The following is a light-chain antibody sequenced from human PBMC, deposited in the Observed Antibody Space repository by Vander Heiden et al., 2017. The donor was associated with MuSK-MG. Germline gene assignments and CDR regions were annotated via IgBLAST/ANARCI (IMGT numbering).Light chain of an antibody. Sequence: DIQLTQSPSSLSVSVGDRVTITCRASQSISNYLNWYQQKPGKAPKLLMYAASSLQSVVPSRFSGSGSGTDFTLTISSLQPEDVATYYCQQSDSTPWTCGQGTKVEIK. CDR3: QQSDSTPWT. CDR1: QSISNY. J-gene: IGKJ1*01. V-gene: IGKV1-39*01. CDR2: AAS.